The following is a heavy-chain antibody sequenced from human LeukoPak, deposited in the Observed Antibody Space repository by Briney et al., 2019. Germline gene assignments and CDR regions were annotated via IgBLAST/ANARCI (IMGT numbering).Heavy chain of an antibody. CDR1: GYTFTSYY. J-gene: IGHJ4*02. Sequence: ASVKVSCKASGYTFTSYYINWVRQATGQGPEWMGWMNPNSGNTDYAQRFQGRVTMTRNTSISTAYMELSSLRSEDTAVYYCARQGFDILPDYWGQGTLVTVSS. V-gene: IGHV1-8*01. CDR2: MNPNSGNT. D-gene: IGHD3-16*02. CDR3: ARQGFDILPDY.